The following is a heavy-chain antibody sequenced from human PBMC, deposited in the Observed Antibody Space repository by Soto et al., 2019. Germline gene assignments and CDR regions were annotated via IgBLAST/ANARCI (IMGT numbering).Heavy chain of an antibody. D-gene: IGHD3-3*01. CDR3: ARGGGVYYDFWSGYRGFDY. V-gene: IGHV1-18*01. Sequence: ASVKVSCKGSGYTFTSYGISWVRQAPGQGLEWMGWISAYNGNTNYAQKLQGRVTMTTDTSTSTAYMELRSLRSDDTAVYYCARGGGVYYDFWSGYRGFDYWGQGTLVTVSS. CDR2: ISAYNGNT. J-gene: IGHJ4*02. CDR1: GYTFTSYG.